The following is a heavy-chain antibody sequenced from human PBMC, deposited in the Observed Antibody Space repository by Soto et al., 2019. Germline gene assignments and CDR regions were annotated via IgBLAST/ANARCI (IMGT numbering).Heavy chain of an antibody. J-gene: IGHJ6*02. D-gene: IGHD2-8*01. CDR3: ARDFWRNGVCLDV. CDR2: LTPGGGST. CDR1: GFTLSSYA. Sequence: GGSLGLSCAACGFTLSSYAMTWFGQAPGEGLEGVSALTPGGGSTYYADSVKGRFTISRDNSKNTLYLQMNSLRAEDTAVYYCARDFWRNGVCLDVWGQGTTVTVSS. V-gene: IGHV3-23*01.